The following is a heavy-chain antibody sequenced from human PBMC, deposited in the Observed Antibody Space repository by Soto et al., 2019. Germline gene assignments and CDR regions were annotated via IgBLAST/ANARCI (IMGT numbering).Heavy chain of an antibody. V-gene: IGHV3-30*18. Sequence: QVQLAESGGGVVQPGRSLRLSCAASGFTFSSYGIHWVRQAPGQGLEWVALISYDGTDKYYAESVKGRFTISRENSKNTLYLQMSSMGPDDTAVYYCVKERYAQLWLEDYGMDVWGQGTTVTV. D-gene: IGHD5-18*01. J-gene: IGHJ6*02. CDR2: ISYDGTDK. CDR3: VKERYAQLWLEDYGMDV. CDR1: GFTFSSYG.